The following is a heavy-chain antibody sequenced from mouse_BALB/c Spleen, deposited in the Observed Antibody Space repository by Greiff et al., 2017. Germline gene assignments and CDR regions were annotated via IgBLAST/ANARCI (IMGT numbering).Heavy chain of an antibody. D-gene: IGHD2-3*01. J-gene: IGHJ2*01. CDR2: INPSNGGT. V-gene: IGHV1S81*02. Sequence: QVHVKQSGAELVKPGASVKLSCKASGYTFTSYYMYWVKQRPGQGLEWIGEINPSNGGTNFNEKFKSKATLTVDKSSSTAYMQLSSLTSEDSAVYYCTRGDGYYEGFDYWGQGTTLTVSS. CDR3: TRGDGYYEGFDY. CDR1: GYTFTSYY.